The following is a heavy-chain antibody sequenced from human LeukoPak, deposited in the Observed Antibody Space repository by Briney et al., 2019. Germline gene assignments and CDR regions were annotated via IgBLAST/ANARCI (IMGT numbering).Heavy chain of an antibody. D-gene: IGHD2-15*01. J-gene: IGHJ4*02. CDR2: IFASGTA. Sequence: SETLSLTCSVSGARLTNPTYFQWSWFRLPPGKGLESIGKIFASGTAALTPSLKSRVTMSLDTSKNEFSLRLTSVTAEDSAVYYCARFKSGGFYYFDSWGQGTLVTVSS. V-gene: IGHV4-61*01. CDR1: GARLTNPTYF. CDR3: ARFKSGGFYYFDS.